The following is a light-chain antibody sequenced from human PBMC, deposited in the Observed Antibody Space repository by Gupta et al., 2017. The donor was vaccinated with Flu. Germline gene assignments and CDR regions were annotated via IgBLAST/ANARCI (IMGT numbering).Light chain of an antibody. CDR2: EGN. Sequence: QSALTQPASVSGSPGQSTTISCTGTSSDVGGYNLVSWYQQEPGKAPKLMIYEGNKRPSGVSNRFSGSKPGNTASLTISGLQAEDEADYYCCSYAGVSTFYVFGTGTKVTVL. CDR3: CSYAGVSTFYV. J-gene: IGLJ1*01. CDR1: SSDVGGYNL. V-gene: IGLV2-23*01.